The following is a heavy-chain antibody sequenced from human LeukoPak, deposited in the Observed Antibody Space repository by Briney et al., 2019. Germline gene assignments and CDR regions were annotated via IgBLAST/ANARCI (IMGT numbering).Heavy chain of an antibody. CDR3: ARSNDFDWLLTHDAFDI. V-gene: IGHV3-48*01. CDR2: ISSSSSTI. CDR1: GFTFSSYG. Sequence: GGSLRLSCAASGFTFSSYGMHWVRQAPGKGLEWVSYISSSSSTIYYADSVKGRFTISRDNAKNSLYLQMNSLRAEDTAVYYCARSNDFDWLLTHDAFDIWGQGTMVTVSS. D-gene: IGHD3-9*01. J-gene: IGHJ3*02.